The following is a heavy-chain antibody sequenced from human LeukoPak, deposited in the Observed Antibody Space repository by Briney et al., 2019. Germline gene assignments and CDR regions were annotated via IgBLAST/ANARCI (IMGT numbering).Heavy chain of an antibody. V-gene: IGHV3-30*18. CDR2: ISYDGSNK. D-gene: IGHD5-18*01. CDR1: GFTFSSYG. CDR3: AKEYSYGYRHFDY. Sequence: PGGSLRLSCAAPGFTFSSYGMHWVRQAPGKGLEWVAVISYDGSNKYYADSVKGRFTISRDNSKNTLYLQMNSLRAEDTAVYYCAKEYSYGYRHFDYWGQGTLVTVSS. J-gene: IGHJ4*02.